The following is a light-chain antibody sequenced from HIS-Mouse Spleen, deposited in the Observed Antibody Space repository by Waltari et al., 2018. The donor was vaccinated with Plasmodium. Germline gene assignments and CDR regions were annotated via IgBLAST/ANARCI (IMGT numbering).Light chain of an antibody. J-gene: IGLJ2*01. V-gene: IGLV3-1*01. CDR2: QGS. CDR3: QAWDSSTVV. CDR1: KSGDKY. Sequence: SYELTQPPSVSVSPGQTASITCSGDKSGDKYACWYQQKPGQSPVRVIYQGSKRPSGIPERFSGSNSGNTATLTIRGTQAMDEADYYCQAWDSSTVVFGGGTKLTVL.